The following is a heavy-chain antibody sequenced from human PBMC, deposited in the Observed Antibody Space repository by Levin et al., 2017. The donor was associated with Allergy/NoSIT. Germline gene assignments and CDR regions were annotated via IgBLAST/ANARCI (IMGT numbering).Heavy chain of an antibody. CDR3: AKGGGGDYGD. J-gene: IGHJ4*02. D-gene: IGHD2-21*02. V-gene: IGHV3-23*01. Sequence: GGSLRLSCAASGFIFSSSALSWVRQAPGKGLEWISAISTSGDITYYADSVKGRFTISRDNSKNIMFLQMNNLRVEDTALYYCAKGGGGDYGDWGQGTLVTVSS. CDR2: ISTSGDIT. CDR1: GFIFSSSA.